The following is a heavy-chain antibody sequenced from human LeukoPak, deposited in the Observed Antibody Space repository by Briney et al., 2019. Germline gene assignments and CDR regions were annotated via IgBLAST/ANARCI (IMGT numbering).Heavy chain of an antibody. V-gene: IGHV3-23*01. J-gene: IGHJ4*02. D-gene: IGHD3-9*01. CDR1: GFTFSNYA. CDR2: VSGRDDST. CDR3: AKWGDYDILTGYYDSDY. Sequence: QTGASLRLSCAASGFTFSNYAMSWVRQAPGKGLEWVSAVSGRDDSTYYADSVKGRFTIPRDTSKNTLYLQMNSLRVEDTAVYYCAKWGDYDILTGYYDSDYWGQGTLVTVSS.